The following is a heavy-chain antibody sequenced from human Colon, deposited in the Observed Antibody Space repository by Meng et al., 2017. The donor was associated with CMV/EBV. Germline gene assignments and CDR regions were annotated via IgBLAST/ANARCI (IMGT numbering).Heavy chain of an antibody. CDR2: ISGTVDTT. J-gene: IGHJ4*02. D-gene: IGHD6-19*01. Sequence: GGSLRLSCAASGFTFSSYAMSWVRQAPGKGLEWVSAISGTVDTTYYADSVKGRFTISRDNTKNTVYLQMNSLRAEDTATYYCSPVDDYWGRGTLVTVSS. V-gene: IGHV3-23*01. CDR1: GFTFSSYA. CDR3: SPVDDY.